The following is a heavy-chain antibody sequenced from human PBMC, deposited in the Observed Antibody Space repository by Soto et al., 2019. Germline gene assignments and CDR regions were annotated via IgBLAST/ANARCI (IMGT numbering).Heavy chain of an antibody. J-gene: IGHJ5*02. CDR2: FDPEDGET. V-gene: IGHV1-24*01. CDR1: GYTLTELS. D-gene: IGHD3-3*01. Sequence: GASVKVSCKVSGYTLTELSMHWVRQAPGKGLEWMGGFDPEDGETIYAQKFQGRVTMTEDTSTDTAYMELSSLRSEDTAVYYCATEVRYYDFWSGIGWFDPWGQGTLVTVSS. CDR3: ATEVRYYDFWSGIGWFDP.